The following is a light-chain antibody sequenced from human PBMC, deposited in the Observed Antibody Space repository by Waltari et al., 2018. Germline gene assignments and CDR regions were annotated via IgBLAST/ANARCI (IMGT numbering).Light chain of an antibody. CDR1: QSVSSN. CDR2: GAS. CDR3: QQYNNWPPIT. V-gene: IGKV3-15*01. Sequence: EIVMTQSPATLSVSPGERATLSCRASQSVSSNLAWYQQKPGQAPRLLIYGASTRATGIPARFSRSVSGTEFTLTISSLQSEDFAVYYCQQYNNWPPITFGPGTKVDIK. J-gene: IGKJ3*01.